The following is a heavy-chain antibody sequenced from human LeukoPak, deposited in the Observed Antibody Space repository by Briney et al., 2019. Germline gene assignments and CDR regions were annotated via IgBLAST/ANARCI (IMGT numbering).Heavy chain of an antibody. Sequence: GSLRLSCAASGFTFSSYAMSWIRQPPGKGLEWIGYIYYSGSTNYNPSLKSRVTISVDTFKNQFSLKLSSVTAADTAVYYCARGPHYDFWSGYYTPYYYYGMDVWGQGTTVTVSS. CDR3: ARGPHYDFWSGYYTPYYYYGMDV. D-gene: IGHD3-3*01. CDR1: GFTFSSYA. CDR2: IYYSGST. J-gene: IGHJ6*02. V-gene: IGHV4-59*01.